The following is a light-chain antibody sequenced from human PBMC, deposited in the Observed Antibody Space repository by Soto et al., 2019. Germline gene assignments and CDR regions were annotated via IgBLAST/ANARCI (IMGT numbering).Light chain of an antibody. CDR3: SSFASSSTYV. CDR2: DVT. CDR1: SSDVGGYNY. Sequence: QAVVTQPASVSGSPGQSITISCTGTSSDVGGYNYVSWYQHHPGKAPVLVIYDVTNRPSGVSNRFSGSKSGNTASLTISGLQAEDEADYFCSSFASSSTYVFGTGTKLTVL. V-gene: IGLV2-14*03. J-gene: IGLJ1*01.